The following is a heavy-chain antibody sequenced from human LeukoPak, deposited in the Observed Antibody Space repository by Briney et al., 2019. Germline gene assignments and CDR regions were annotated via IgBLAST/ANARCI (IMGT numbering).Heavy chain of an antibody. CDR1: SYSISSGFY. CDR3: ARARGGTYADFDY. V-gene: IGHV4-38-2*01. J-gene: IGHJ4*02. Sequence: SETLPLTCAVSSYSISSGFYWGWIRQPPGKGLEWIGSIYYSGTTYYNPSLKSRVTISVDTSKNQFSLKLSPVTAADTAVYYCARARGGTYADFDYWGQGTLVTVSS. CDR2: IYYSGTT. D-gene: IGHD1-26*01.